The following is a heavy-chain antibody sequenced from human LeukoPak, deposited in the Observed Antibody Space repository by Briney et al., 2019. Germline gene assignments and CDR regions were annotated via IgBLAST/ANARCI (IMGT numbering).Heavy chain of an antibody. D-gene: IGHD3-10*01. J-gene: IGHJ4*02. Sequence: SETLSLTCTVSGGSIRSYYWSWIRQPPGKGLEWIGYIYYSGSTNYNPSLKSRVSISVDTSKDQFSLKLSSVTAADTAVYYCAREGRLWPDYWGQGTLVTVSS. CDR2: IYYSGST. V-gene: IGHV4-59*01. CDR3: AREGRLWPDY. CDR1: GGSIRSYY.